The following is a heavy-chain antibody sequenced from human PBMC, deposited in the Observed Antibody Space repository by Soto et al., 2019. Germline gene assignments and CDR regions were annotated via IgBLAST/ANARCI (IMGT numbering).Heavy chain of an antibody. D-gene: IGHD3-22*01. Sequence: GGSLRLSCAASGFTFSSYAMSWVRQAPGKGLEWVSAISGSGGSTYYADSVKGRFTISRDDSKNTLYLQMNSLRAEDTAVYYCANYYDSSGPGAFDVWGQGTMVTVSS. CDR1: GFTFSSYA. J-gene: IGHJ3*01. CDR3: ANYYDSSGPGAFDV. V-gene: IGHV3-23*01. CDR2: ISGSGGST.